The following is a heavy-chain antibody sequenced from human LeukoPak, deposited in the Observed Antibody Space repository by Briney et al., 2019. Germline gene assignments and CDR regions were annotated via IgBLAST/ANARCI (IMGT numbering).Heavy chain of an antibody. J-gene: IGHJ6*02. D-gene: IGHD3-10*01. Sequence: GRSLRLSCAASGFTFDDYAMHWVRQAPGKGLEWVSSISWNSGSIGYADSVKGRFTISRDNAKNSLYLQMNSLRAEDTALYYCAKDMVRGVHGMDVWGQGTTVTVSS. V-gene: IGHV3-9*01. CDR2: ISWNSGSI. CDR3: AKDMVRGVHGMDV. CDR1: GFTFDDYA.